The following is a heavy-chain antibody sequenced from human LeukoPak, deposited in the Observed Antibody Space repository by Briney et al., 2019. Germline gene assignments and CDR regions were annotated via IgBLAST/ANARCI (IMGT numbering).Heavy chain of an antibody. CDR1: GCTFSSYA. CDR3: ARGRNYDFWSGKFPHGGWFDP. CDR2: IIPIFGTA. D-gene: IGHD3-3*01. V-gene: IGHV1-69*13. Sequence: SVKVSCKSSGCTFSSYAISWVRQAPGQGLDWIGGIIPIFGTANYAQKFQARVTITADESTSTAYMELSSLRSEDTAVYYCARGRNYDFWSGKFPHGGWFDPWGQGTLVTVSS. J-gene: IGHJ5*02.